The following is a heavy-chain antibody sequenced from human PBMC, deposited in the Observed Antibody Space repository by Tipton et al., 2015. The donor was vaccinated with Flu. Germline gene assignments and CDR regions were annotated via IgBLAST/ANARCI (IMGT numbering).Heavy chain of an antibody. CDR2: IYHSGST. J-gene: IGHJ4*02. D-gene: IGHD6-19*01. Sequence: TLSLTCTVSGYSISSGYYWGWNRQPPGKGLEWIGSIYHSGSTYYNPSLKSRVTISVDTSKNQFSLKLSSVTAADTAVYYCARGPEQWLVNPHYFDYWGQGTLVTVSS. V-gene: IGHV4-38-2*02. CDR3: ARGPEQWLVNPHYFDY. CDR1: GYSISSGYY.